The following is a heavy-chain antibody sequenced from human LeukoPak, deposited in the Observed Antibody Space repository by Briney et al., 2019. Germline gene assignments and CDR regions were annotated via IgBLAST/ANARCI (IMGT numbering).Heavy chain of an antibody. CDR3: AKEYDSGGYGANFDY. D-gene: IGHD3-10*01. CDR1: KFTFSNYS. J-gene: IGHJ4*02. Sequence: GRSLRLSCTASKFTFSNYSMQWVRQAPGKGLEWVAVVSSDGGTKYYADSVKGRFTISRDNSRNTMYLQMDSLRAEDTAVYYCAKEYDSGGYGANFDYWGQGTLVTVSS. CDR2: VSSDGGTK. V-gene: IGHV3-30*18.